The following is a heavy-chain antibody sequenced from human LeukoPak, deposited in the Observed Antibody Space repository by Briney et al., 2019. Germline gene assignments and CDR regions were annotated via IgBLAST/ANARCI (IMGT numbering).Heavy chain of an antibody. CDR3: TVIRGYINSWPLDY. D-gene: IGHD6-13*01. Sequence: PGGSLRLSCAASGFTFSHGWMSWVRQAPGKGLEWVGRIKSKTDGETTDYAAPVKGRFTISRDDSKNTLYLQMSSLKTEDTAVYYCTVIRGYINSWPLDYWGQGALVTVSS. CDR1: GFTFSHGW. CDR2: IKSKTDGETT. V-gene: IGHV3-15*01. J-gene: IGHJ4*02.